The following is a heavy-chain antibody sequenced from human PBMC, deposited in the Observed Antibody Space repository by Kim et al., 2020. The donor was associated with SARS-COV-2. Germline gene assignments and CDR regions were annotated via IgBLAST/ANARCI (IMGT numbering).Heavy chain of an antibody. Sequence: RFTISRDNAKNSLYLQMNSLRDEDTAVYYCARADPPQDFWSGYPNYYFDYWGQGTLVTVSS. V-gene: IGHV3-48*02. CDR3: ARADPPQDFWSGYPNYYFDY. J-gene: IGHJ4*02. D-gene: IGHD3-3*01.